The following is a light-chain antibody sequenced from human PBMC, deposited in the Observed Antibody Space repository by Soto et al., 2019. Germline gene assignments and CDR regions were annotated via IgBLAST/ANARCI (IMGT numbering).Light chain of an antibody. J-gene: IGKJ1*01. V-gene: IGKV1-17*01. CDR2: AAS. CDR3: LQHNSYPRT. CDR1: QGIRND. Sequence: DIQMTQSPSSLSASVGDRVTITCRASQGIRNDLSWYQQKPGKAPKRLIYAASTLQRGAPSRFSGSGSGTEFTLTISSLQPEDFATYYCLQHNSYPRTFGQGTKVDIK.